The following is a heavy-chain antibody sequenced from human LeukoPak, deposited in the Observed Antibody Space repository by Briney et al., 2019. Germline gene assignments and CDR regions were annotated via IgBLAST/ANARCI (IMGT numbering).Heavy chain of an antibody. CDR2: ISYDGSNK. CDR3: ARDGYSSSSGPSFDY. V-gene: IGHV3-30*04. J-gene: IGHJ4*02. CDR1: GFTFSSYA. Sequence: PGGSLRLSCAASGFTFSSYAMHWVRQAPGKGLEWVAVISYDGSNKYYADSVKGRFTISRDNSKNTLYLQMNSLRAEDTAVYYCARDGYSSSSGPSFDYWGQGTLVTVSS. D-gene: IGHD6-6*01.